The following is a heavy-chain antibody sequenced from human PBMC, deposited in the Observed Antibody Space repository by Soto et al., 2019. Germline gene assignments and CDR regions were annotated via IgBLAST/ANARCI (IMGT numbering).Heavy chain of an antibody. CDR2: ISYDGSNK. J-gene: IGHJ5*02. CDR1: GFTFSSYG. D-gene: IGHD3-22*01. Sequence: QVQLVESGGGVVQPGRSLRLSCAASGFTFSSYGMHWVRQAPGKRLEWVAVISYDGSNKYYADSVKGRFTISRDNSKNTLYLQMNSLRAEDTAVYYCAKQFGSYYYDSSGYYGLDPWGQGTLVTVSS. V-gene: IGHV3-30*18. CDR3: AKQFGSYYYDSSGYYGLDP.